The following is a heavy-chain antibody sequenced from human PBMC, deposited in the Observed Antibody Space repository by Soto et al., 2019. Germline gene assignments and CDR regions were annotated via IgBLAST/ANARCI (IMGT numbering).Heavy chain of an antibody. CDR1: GYTFTSYG. CDR3: ARDHYDILTGYSDNWFDP. V-gene: IGHV1-18*01. J-gene: IGHJ5*02. D-gene: IGHD3-9*01. CDR2: ISAYNGNT. Sequence: VKVSCKASGYTFTSYGISWVRQAPGQGLEWMGWISAYNGNTNYAQKLQGRVTMTTDTSTSTAYMELRSLRSDDTAVYYCARDHYDILTGYSDNWFDPWGQGTLVTVSS.